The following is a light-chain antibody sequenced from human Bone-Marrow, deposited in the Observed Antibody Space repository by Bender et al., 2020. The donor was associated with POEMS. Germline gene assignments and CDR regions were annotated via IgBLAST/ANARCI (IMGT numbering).Light chain of an antibody. CDR1: SSDVGGYNF. V-gene: IGLV2-11*01. CDR2: DVT. Sequence: QSALTQPRSVSGSPGQSVTISCTGTSSDVGGYNFVSWYQQHPGKAPKVMVYDVTKRPSGVPHRFSGSKSGNTASLTISGLQAEDEANYYCSSYTSSTTLLFGGGTKVTVL. J-gene: IGLJ2*01. CDR3: SSYTSSTTLL.